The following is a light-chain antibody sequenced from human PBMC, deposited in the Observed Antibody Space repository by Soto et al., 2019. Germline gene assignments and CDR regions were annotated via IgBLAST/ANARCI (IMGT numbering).Light chain of an antibody. J-gene: IGLJ2*01. CDR3: QTWGTGIHL. V-gene: IGLV4-69*01. CDR2: LNSDGSH. CDR1: SGHSSYA. Sequence: QPVLTQSPSASASLGASFKLTCTLSSGHSSYAIAWHQQQPEKGPRYLMKLNSDGSHSKGDGIPDRFSGSSSGAERYLTISSLQSEDEADYYCQTWGTGIHLFGGGTKLTVL.